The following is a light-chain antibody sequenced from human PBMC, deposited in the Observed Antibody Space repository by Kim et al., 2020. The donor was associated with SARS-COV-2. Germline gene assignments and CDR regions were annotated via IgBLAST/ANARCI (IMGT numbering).Light chain of an antibody. CDR3: QQYDDWPPWT. Sequence: EIVMTQSPATLSVSPGETATLSCRASQSVSSNVAWYQQKPGLAPRLLIYGASTRATDIPARFSGSGSGTDFTLTISSLQSEDLAVYHCQQYDDWPPWTFGQGTKVDIK. CDR1: QSVSSN. V-gene: IGKV3-15*01. CDR2: GAS. J-gene: IGKJ1*01.